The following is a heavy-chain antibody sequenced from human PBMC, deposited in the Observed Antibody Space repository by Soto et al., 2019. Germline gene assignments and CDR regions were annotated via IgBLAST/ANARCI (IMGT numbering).Heavy chain of an antibody. J-gene: IGHJ5*02. CDR2: ISAYNGNT. Sequence: ASVKVSCNASGYTFTSYGISWVRQAPGQGLEWMGWISAYNGNTNYAQKLQGRVTMTTDTSTSTAYMELRSLRSDDTAVYYCARDDRRDGYKPGGWFDPWGQGPLVTLSS. CDR1: GYTFTSYG. CDR3: ARDDRRDGYKPGGWFDP. D-gene: IGHD5-12*01. V-gene: IGHV1-18*01.